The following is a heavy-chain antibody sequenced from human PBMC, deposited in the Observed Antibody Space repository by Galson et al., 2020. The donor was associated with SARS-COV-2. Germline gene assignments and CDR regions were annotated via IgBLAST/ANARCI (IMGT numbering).Heavy chain of an antibody. CDR2: INHSGST. J-gene: IGHJ4*02. D-gene: IGHD1-26*01. Sequence: SETLSLTCAVYGGSFSGYYWSWIRQPPGKGLEWIGEINHSGSTNYNPSLKSRVTISVDTSKNQFSLKLSSVTAADTAVYYCARGYLRYPPAVWGQGTLVTVSS. V-gene: IGHV4-34*01. CDR1: GGSFSGYY. CDR3: ARGYLRYPPAV.